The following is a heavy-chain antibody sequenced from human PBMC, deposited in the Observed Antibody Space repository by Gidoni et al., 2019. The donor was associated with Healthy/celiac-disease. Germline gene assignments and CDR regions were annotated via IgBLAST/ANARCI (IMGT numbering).Heavy chain of an antibody. CDR1: GFSRSTSGMC. CDR3: ARGRLYYYDTSGSIDY. CDR2: IDWADDK. V-gene: IGHV2-70*15. Sequence: QVTLRESGPALVKHIQTLTLTCTSSGFSRSTSGMCVSWIRQPPGKALEWLARIDWADDKYYSTSLKTRLTISKDTSKNQVVLTMTNMDPVDTATYYCARGRLYYYDTSGSIDYWGQVTLVTVSS. J-gene: IGHJ4*02. D-gene: IGHD3-22*01.